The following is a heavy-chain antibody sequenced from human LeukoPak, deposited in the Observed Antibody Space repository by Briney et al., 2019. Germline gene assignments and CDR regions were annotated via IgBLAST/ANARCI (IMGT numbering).Heavy chain of an antibody. CDR1: GFTFSDYY. J-gene: IGHJ3*02. D-gene: IGHD3-3*01. Sequence: PGGSLRLSCAASGFTFSDYYMSWIRQAPGKGLGWVSYISSSGSTIYYADSVKGRFTISRDNAKNSLYLQMNSLRAEDTAVYYCARDGPFGVVMSLGDAFDIWGQGTMVTVSS. V-gene: IGHV3-11*01. CDR2: ISSSGSTI. CDR3: ARDGPFGVVMSLGDAFDI.